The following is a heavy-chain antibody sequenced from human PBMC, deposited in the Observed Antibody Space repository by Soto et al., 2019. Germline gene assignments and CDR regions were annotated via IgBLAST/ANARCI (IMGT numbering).Heavy chain of an antibody. CDR2: INAGNGNT. CDR1: GYTFTSYA. Sequence: AASVKVSCKASGYTFTSYAMHWVRQAPGQRLEWMGWINAGNGNTKYSQKFQGRVTITRDTSASTAYMELSSLRSEDTAVYYCARAPVPPHYYDSSGYSYYFDYWGQGTLVTVSS. CDR3: ARAPVPPHYYDSSGYSYYFDY. V-gene: IGHV1-3*01. J-gene: IGHJ4*02. D-gene: IGHD3-22*01.